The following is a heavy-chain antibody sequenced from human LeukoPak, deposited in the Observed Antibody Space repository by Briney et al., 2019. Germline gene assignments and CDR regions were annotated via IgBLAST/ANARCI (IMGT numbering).Heavy chain of an antibody. V-gene: IGHV4-34*01. CDR1: GGSFSGYY. CDR3: ARARCSGGSCYSQVGWFDP. Sequence: SETLSLTCAVYGGSFSGYYWSWIRQPPGKGLEWIGEINHSGSTNYNPSLKSRVTISVDTSKNQFSLKLSSVTAADTAVYYCARARCSGGSCYSQVGWFDPWGQGTLVTVSS. CDR2: INHSGST. J-gene: IGHJ5*02. D-gene: IGHD2-15*01.